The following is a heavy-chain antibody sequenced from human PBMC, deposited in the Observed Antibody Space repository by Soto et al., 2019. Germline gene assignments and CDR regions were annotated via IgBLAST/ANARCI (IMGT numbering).Heavy chain of an antibody. Sequence: QVQLVQSGAEVKKPGASVKVSCKASGYTFTSYTITWVRQAPGQGLEWMGWINPYNSNTNYAQKFQDRVTMTTYTSTSTAYMELRSLRSDDTAVYYCARVDAYNQPNFGYWGQGTLVTVSS. CDR2: INPYNSNT. CDR3: ARVDAYNQPNFGY. D-gene: IGHD1-1*01. J-gene: IGHJ4*02. CDR1: GYTFTSYT. V-gene: IGHV1-18*01.